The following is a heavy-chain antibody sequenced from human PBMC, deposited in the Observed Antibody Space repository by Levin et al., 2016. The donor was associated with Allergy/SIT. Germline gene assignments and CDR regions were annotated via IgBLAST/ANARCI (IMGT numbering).Heavy chain of an antibody. Sequence: GESLKISCAASGFTFSDYYMSWIRQAPGKGLEWVSYISSSSSYTNYADSVKGRFTISRDNAKNSLYLQMNSLRAEDTAVYYCARGPLVATTRLRWRGEGYMDVWGKGTTVTVSS. CDR3: ARGPLVATTRLRWRGEGYMDV. D-gene: IGHD5-12*01. CDR1: GFTFSDYY. CDR2: ISSSSSYT. V-gene: IGHV3-11*06. J-gene: IGHJ6*03.